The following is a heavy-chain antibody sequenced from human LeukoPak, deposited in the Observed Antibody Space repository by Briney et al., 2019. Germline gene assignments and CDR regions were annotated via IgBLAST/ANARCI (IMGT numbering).Heavy chain of an antibody. J-gene: IGHJ4*02. V-gene: IGHV1-69*04. CDR2: IIPILGIA. CDR3: AKPTTVAYFDY. Sequence: SVKVSFTASGGTFSSYAISWVRQAPGQGLEWMGRIIPILGIANYAQKFQGRVTITADKSTSTAYMELSSLRSEDTAVYYCAKPTTVAYFDYWGQGTLVTVSS. CDR1: GGTFSSYA. D-gene: IGHD1-14*01.